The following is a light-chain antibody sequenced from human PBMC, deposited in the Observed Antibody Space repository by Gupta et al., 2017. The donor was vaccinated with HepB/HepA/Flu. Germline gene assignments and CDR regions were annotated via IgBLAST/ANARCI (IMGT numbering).Light chain of an antibody. CDR1: QSITCC. J-gene: IGKJ3*01. V-gene: IGKV1-39*01. CDR3: QQNYSLVS. Sequence: DIQLTQSPSSLSVSVGDRVTITCRSSQSITCCFNWYQQKPGKAPKLLIYNTSYLHNGVPSRFSGGGFGTDFTLTISSLQPEDVATYYCQQNYSLVSFGPGTKVDL. CDR2: NTS.